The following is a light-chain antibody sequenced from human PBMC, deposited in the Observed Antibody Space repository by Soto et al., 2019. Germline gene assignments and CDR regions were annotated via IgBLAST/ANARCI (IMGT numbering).Light chain of an antibody. CDR2: AAS. J-gene: IGKJ1*01. V-gene: IGKV3-15*01. Sequence: ARQSVSSYSAWYHQTPRQPPSLLIYAASTRATGIPASFSGSASGTDFTPTISRLQYEDFAVYYCQQYNNWPQTFGQGTKVDIK. CDR1: QSVSSY. CDR3: QQYNNWPQT.